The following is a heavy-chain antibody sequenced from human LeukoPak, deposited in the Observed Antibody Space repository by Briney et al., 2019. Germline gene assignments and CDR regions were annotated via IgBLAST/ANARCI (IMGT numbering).Heavy chain of an antibody. D-gene: IGHD3-22*01. J-gene: IGHJ6*02. CDR3: ARDLIVYYDSSGYLYGMDV. Sequence: GGSLRLSCAASGFTFSSYAMSWVRQAPGKGLEWVSAISGSGGSTYYADSVKGRFTISRGNAKNSLYLQMNSLRAEDTAVYYCARDLIVYYDSSGYLYGMDVWGQGTTVTVSS. CDR1: GFTFSSYA. CDR2: ISGSGGST. V-gene: IGHV3-23*01.